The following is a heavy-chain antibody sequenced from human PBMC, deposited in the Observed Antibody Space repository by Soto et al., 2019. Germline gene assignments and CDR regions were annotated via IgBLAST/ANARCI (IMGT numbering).Heavy chain of an antibody. CDR2: IYYSGST. D-gene: IGHD5-12*01. J-gene: IGHJ6*02. V-gene: IGHV4-59*01. CDR1: GGSISSYY. CDR3: ARVATAARYYGMDV. Sequence: SETLSLTCTVSGGSISSYYWSWIRQPPGKGLEWIGYIYYSGSTNYNPSLKSRVTISVDTSKNQFSLKLSSVTAADTAVYYCARVATAARYYGMDVWGQGTTVT.